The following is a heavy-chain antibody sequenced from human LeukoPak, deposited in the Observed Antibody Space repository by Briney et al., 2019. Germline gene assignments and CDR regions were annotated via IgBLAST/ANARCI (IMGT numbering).Heavy chain of an antibody. CDR2: IFYGGST. V-gene: IGHV4-39*07. J-gene: IGHJ4*02. CDR3: ARVDYDTIY. Sequence: PSETLSLTCTVSGDSIYNSDYYWGWIRQPPGKGLEWIGSIFYGGSTYYKPSLESRVTVSIATSKNQFSLKLSSVTAADTAVFYCARVDYDTIYWGQGTLVTVSS. D-gene: IGHD3-9*01. CDR1: GDSIYNSDYY.